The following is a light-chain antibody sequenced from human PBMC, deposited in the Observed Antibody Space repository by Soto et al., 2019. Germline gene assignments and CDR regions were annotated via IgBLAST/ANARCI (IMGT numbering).Light chain of an antibody. V-gene: IGKV3-11*01. J-gene: IGKJ4*01. CDR1: QSISTY. Sequence: EIVVTQSPATLSLSPGERATLSCRASQSISTYLAWYQQKPGQAPRLLIYDASNRATGSPARFSGSGSGTDFTLTISSLEPEDFQVYYCPQRSTLPLTFGGGTKVEIK. CDR3: PQRSTLPLT. CDR2: DAS.